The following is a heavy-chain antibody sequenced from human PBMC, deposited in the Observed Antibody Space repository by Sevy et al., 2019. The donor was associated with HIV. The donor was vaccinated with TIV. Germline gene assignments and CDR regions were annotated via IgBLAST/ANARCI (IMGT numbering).Heavy chain of an antibody. V-gene: IGHV4-30-2*01. CDR1: GGSISSGGYS. Sequence: SETLSLTCAVSGGSISSGGYSWSWIRQPPGKGLEWIGYIYHSGSTYYNPSLKSRVTISVDRSKNQFSLKLGSVTAADTAVYYCARVRAIFGVVTSFDYWGQGTLVTVSS. J-gene: IGHJ4*02. CDR2: IYHSGST. CDR3: ARVRAIFGVVTSFDY. D-gene: IGHD3-3*01.